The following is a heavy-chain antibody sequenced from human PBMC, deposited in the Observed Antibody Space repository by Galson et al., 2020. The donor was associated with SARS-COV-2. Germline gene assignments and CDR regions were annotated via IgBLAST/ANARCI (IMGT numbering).Heavy chain of an antibody. CDR3: ARVTGMRTVVMVPEDY. D-gene: IGHD3-22*01. V-gene: IGHV1-69*13. Sequence: SVKVSCKASGGTFSSYAISWVRQAPGQGLEWMGGIIPIFGTANYAQKFQGRVTITADESTSTAYMELSSLRSEDTAVYYCARVTGMRTVVMVPEDYWGQGTLVTVSS. CDR2: IIPIFGTA. CDR1: GGTFSSYA. J-gene: IGHJ4*02.